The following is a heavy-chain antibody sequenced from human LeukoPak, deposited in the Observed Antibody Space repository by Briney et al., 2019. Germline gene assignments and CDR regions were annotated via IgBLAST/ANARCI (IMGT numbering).Heavy chain of an antibody. D-gene: IGHD5-12*01. Sequence: TGGSLRPSCAASGFTFSSYSMNWVRQAPGKGLEWVSYISSSGSTIYYAASVKGRFTISRDNAKNSLYLQMNSLRAEDTAVYYCARDMGYGGYVGPDYWGQGTLVTVSS. CDR1: GFTFSSYS. CDR3: ARDMGYGGYVGPDY. V-gene: IGHV3-48*04. J-gene: IGHJ4*02. CDR2: ISSSGSTI.